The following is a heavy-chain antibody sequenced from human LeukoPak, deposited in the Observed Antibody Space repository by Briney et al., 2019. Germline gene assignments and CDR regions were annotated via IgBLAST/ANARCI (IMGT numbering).Heavy chain of an antibody. CDR3: VVLWFGELRNPYFDY. V-gene: IGHV4-4*02. CDR1: GGSISSSNW. Sequence: SETLSLTCAVSGGSISSSNWWSWVRQPPGKGLEWIGEIYHSGSTNYNPPLKSRVTISVDRSKNQFSLKLTSVTAADTAVYYCVVLWFGELRNPYFDYWGQGTLVTVSS. D-gene: IGHD3-10*01. J-gene: IGHJ4*02. CDR2: IYHSGST.